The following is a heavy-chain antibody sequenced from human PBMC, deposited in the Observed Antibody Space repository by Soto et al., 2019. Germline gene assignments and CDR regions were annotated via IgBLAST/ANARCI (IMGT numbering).Heavy chain of an antibody. J-gene: IGHJ4*02. CDR2: IYHSGST. V-gene: IGHV4-4*02. D-gene: IGHD3-22*01. CDR1: GGSISSSNW. Sequence: PSETLSLTCAVSGGSISSSNWCSWLRQSPGKGLEWIGDIYHSGSTNYNPSLKSRVTMSVDTSKNQFSPKLSSVTAADTAVYYCARFDYYDSSGYLDFGPKWGQGTLVTVSS. CDR3: ARFDYYDSSGYLDFGPK.